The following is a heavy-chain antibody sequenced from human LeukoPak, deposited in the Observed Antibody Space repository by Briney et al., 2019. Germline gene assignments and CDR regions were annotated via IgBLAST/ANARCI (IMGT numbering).Heavy chain of an antibody. J-gene: IGHJ6*02. V-gene: IGHV3-23*01. D-gene: IGHD6-13*01. Sequence: GGSLRLSCAASGFTFSSYGMTWVRQAPGKGLEWVSGISGNGGGTYYADSVKGRFTISRDNSKNTLYLQMNSLKAEDTAVYYCAKDSAAAGTWYYYYGMDVWGQGTTVTVSS. CDR1: GFTFSSYG. CDR3: AKDSAAAGTWYYYYGMDV. CDR2: ISGNGGGT.